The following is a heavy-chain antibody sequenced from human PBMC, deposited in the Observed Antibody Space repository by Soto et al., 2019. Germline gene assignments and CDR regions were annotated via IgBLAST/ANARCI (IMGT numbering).Heavy chain of an antibody. Sequence: GASVKVSCKASGYTFTSYGISWVRQAPGQGLEWMGWISAYNGNTNYAQKLQGRVTMTTDTSTSTAYMELRSPRSDDTAVYYCARMVPAATINNWFDPWGQGTLVTVSS. V-gene: IGHV1-18*01. CDR2: ISAYNGNT. CDR3: ARMVPAATINNWFDP. D-gene: IGHD2-2*01. J-gene: IGHJ5*02. CDR1: GYTFTSYG.